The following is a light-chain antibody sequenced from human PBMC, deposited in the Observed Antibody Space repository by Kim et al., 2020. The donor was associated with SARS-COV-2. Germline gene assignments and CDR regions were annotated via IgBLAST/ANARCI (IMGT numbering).Light chain of an antibody. CDR2: AAS. J-gene: IGKJ2*01. CDR1: QNITNY. Sequence: DVQITQFPSSLSASVGDRVTITCRASQNITNYLNWYHQKPGKAPNLLIFAASSLHSGVPSRFSGSESGTEFTLTISSLQPEDFSTYYCQQSYSSPYTFGQGTKLEI. V-gene: IGKV1-39*01. CDR3: QQSYSSPYT.